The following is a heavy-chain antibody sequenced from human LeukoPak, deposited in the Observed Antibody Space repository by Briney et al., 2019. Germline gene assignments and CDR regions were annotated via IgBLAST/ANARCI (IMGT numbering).Heavy chain of an antibody. CDR2: INPNSYDT. CDR3: ARVFDNWNYKRYAEYCQH. Sequence: ASVKVSCKASGYTFTGYHIHWVRQAPGQGLEWMGWINPNSYDTNYAQKFQGMVAMTRDTSISTAYMELTMLRSDDTDVYYCARVFDNWNYKRYAEYCQHWGQGTLVTVSS. J-gene: IGHJ1*01. D-gene: IGHD1-7*01. CDR1: GYTFTGYH. V-gene: IGHV1-2*02.